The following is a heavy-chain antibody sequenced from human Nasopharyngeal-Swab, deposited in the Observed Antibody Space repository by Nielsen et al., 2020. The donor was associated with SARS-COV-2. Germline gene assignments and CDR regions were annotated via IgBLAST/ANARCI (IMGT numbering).Heavy chain of an antibody. CDR2: IYYSGST. Sequence: SCTVSGGSISSGDYYWSWIRQPPGKGLEWIGYIYYSGSTYYNPSLKSRVTISVDTSKNQFSLKLSSVTAADTAVYYCARGMIDPDAFAIWGQGTMVTVSS. D-gene: IGHD2-21*01. CDR1: GGSISSGDYY. J-gene: IGHJ3*02. CDR3: ARGMIDPDAFAI. V-gene: IGHV4-30-4*01.